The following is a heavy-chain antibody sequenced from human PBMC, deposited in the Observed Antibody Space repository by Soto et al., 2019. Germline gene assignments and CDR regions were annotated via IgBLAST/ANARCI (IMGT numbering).Heavy chain of an antibody. CDR3: ARATGNYDILTGYYPQAFDI. Sequence: SETLSLTCAVYGGSFSGYYWTWIRQPPGTGLEWIGEINHSGSTNYNPSLKSRVTISVDTSKNQFSLKLTSVTAADTAVYYCARATGNYDILTGYYPQAFDIWGQGTMVTVSS. D-gene: IGHD3-9*01. J-gene: IGHJ3*02. CDR1: GGSFSGYY. V-gene: IGHV4-34*01. CDR2: INHSGST.